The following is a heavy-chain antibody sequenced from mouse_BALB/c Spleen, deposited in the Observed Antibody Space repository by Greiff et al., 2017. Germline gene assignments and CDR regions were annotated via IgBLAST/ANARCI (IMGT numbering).Heavy chain of an antibody. D-gene: IGHD2-14*01. CDR2: IWSGGST. Sequence: QVQLKESGPGLVQPSQSLSITCTVSGFSLTSYGVHWVRQSPGKGLEWLGVIWSGGSTDYNAAFISRLSISKDNSKSQVFFKMNSLQANDTAIYYCAREENYRYDYAMDYWGQGTSVTVSS. V-gene: IGHV2-2*02. J-gene: IGHJ4*01. CDR3: AREENYRYDYAMDY. CDR1: GFSLTSYG.